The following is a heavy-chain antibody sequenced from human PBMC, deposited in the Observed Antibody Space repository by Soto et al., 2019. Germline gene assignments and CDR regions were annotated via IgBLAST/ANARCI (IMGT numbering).Heavy chain of an antibody. CDR1: GGSISSSSYY. J-gene: IGHJ4*02. Sequence: PSETLSLTCTVSGGSISSSSYYWGWIRQPPGKGLEWIGSIYYSGSTYYNPSLKSRVTISVDTSKNQFSLKLSSVTAADTAVYYCARRSYNWNFVDYWGQGTLVTSPQ. CDR3: ARRSYNWNFVDY. V-gene: IGHV4-39*01. CDR2: IYYSGST. D-gene: IGHD1-7*01.